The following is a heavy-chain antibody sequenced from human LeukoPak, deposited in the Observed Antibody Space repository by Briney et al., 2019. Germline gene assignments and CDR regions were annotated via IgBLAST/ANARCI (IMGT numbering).Heavy chain of an antibody. Sequence: PGGSLRLSCAASGFIFTNYFMSWVRQAPGKGLEWVSAISGSGGSTYYADSVKGRFTISRDNSKNTLYLQMDSLRAEDTAVFYCAKDSSGSYDYWGQGTLVTVSS. CDR3: AKDSSGSYDY. D-gene: IGHD1-26*01. V-gene: IGHV3-23*01. CDR1: GFIFTNYF. CDR2: ISGSGGST. J-gene: IGHJ4*02.